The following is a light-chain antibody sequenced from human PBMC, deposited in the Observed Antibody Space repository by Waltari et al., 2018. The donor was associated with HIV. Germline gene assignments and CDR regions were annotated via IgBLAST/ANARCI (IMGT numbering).Light chain of an antibody. Sequence: QSALTQPASVSGSPGQSITISCPGTSSDVGGSNYVSWSQQHPGKAPKLMIYDVSKRPSGVSNRFSGSKSGNTASLTISGLQAEDEADYYCCSYAGSNTFNYVFGTGTKVTVL. CDR2: DVS. V-gene: IGLV2-23*02. J-gene: IGLJ1*01. CDR3: CSYAGSNTFNYV. CDR1: SSDVGGSNY.